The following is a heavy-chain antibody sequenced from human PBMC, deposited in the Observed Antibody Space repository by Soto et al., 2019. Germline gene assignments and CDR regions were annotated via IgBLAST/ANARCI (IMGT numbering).Heavy chain of an antibody. V-gene: IGHV3-30-3*01. D-gene: IGHD6-19*01. CDR2: ISYDGSNK. CDR3: ARALYSSGPNLAFDI. CDR1: GFTFSSYA. J-gene: IGHJ3*02. Sequence: GGSLRLSCAASGFTFSSYAMHWVRQAPGKGLEWVAVISYDGSNKYYADSVKGRFTISRDNSKNTLYLQMNSLRAEDTAVYYCARALYSSGPNLAFDIWGQGTMVTV.